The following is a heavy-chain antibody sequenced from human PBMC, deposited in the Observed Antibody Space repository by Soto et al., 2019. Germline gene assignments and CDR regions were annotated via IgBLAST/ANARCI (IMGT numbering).Heavy chain of an antibody. J-gene: IGHJ4*02. CDR1: GFSISNYY. Sequence: PSETLSLTCIFSGFSISNYYWSWIRQPPGKGLEWIGYIYYRGSTNYNPSLKSRVTISVDTSKNQFSLKLSSVTAADTAVYYCGRGGYNWNDVTDYWGQGTLVTVSS. CDR2: IYYRGST. CDR3: GRGGYNWNDVTDY. V-gene: IGHV4-59*01. D-gene: IGHD1-20*01.